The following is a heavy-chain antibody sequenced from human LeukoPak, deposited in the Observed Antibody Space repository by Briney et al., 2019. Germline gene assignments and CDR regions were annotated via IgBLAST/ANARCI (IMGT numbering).Heavy chain of an antibody. D-gene: IGHD3-10*01. CDR3: ATGAYGSGSYYLALSDYYYGMDV. J-gene: IGHJ6*02. Sequence: ASVKVSCKVSGYTLTELSMHWVRQATGKGLEWMGGFDPEDGETIYAQKFQGRVTMTEDTSTDTAYMELSSLRSEDTAVYYCATGAYGSGSYYLALSDYYYGMDVWGQGTTVTVSS. CDR1: GYTLTELS. CDR2: FDPEDGET. V-gene: IGHV1-24*01.